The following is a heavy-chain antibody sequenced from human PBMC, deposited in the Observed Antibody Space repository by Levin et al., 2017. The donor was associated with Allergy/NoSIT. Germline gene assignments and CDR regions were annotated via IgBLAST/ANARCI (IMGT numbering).Heavy chain of an antibody. CDR1: GFSFSTYS. V-gene: IGHV3-21*01. J-gene: IGHJ3*02. CDR2: IASSGTYI. D-gene: IGHD5-24*01. Sequence: GESLKISCAASGFSFSTYSMNWVRQAPGKGLEWVSSIASSGTYIYYADSVKGRFTISRDNAKNSLYLQMNSLRAEDTAVYYCARGQRWDYSDAFDIWGQGTMVTVSS. CDR3: ARGQRWDYSDAFDI.